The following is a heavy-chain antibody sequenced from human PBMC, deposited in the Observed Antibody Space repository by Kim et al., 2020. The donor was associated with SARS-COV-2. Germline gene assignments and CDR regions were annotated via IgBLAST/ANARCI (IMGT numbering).Heavy chain of an antibody. CDR2: IAPSGTT. Sequence: SETLSLTCTASGDSLSSGGYSWGWVRQPPGQGLTWIGHIAPSGTTHYSPALRSRLTISIDRAKEQFSLNLSSGTAADTAMYYCVRARRYYYMDVWGKGTTVTVSS. D-gene: IGHD2-15*01. V-gene: IGHV4-30-2*01. J-gene: IGHJ6*03. CDR1: GDSLSSGGYS. CDR3: VRARRYYYMDV.